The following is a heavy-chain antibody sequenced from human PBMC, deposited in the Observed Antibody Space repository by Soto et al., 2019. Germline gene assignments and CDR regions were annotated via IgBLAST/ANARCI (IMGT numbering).Heavy chain of an antibody. Sequence: QVQLVQSGAEVKKPGASVKVSCKASGYTFTSYGISWVRQAPGQGLEWMGWISAYNGNTNYAQKLQGRVTMTTDSSTSTAYMALRSLRSDDTAVYYCARHLGYCSGGSCSGEDYWGQGTMVTVSS. D-gene: IGHD2-15*01. CDR1: GYTFTSYG. CDR2: ISAYNGNT. CDR3: ARHLGYCSGGSCSGEDY. J-gene: IGHJ4*02. V-gene: IGHV1-18*01.